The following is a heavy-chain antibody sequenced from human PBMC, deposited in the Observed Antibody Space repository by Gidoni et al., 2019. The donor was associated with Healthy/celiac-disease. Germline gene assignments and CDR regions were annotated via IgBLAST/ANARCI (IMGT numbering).Heavy chain of an antibody. CDR1: GYTFTGYY. CDR3: ARALRWYPNDAFDI. D-gene: IGHD4-17*01. CDR2: INPNSGGT. J-gene: IGHJ3*02. Sequence: QVQLVQSGAEVKKPGASVKVSCKASGYTFTGYYMHWVRQAPGQGLEWMGWINPNSGGTNDAQKFQGRVTMTRDTSISTAYMELSRLRSDDTAVYYCARALRWYPNDAFDIWGQGTMVTVSS. V-gene: IGHV1-2*02.